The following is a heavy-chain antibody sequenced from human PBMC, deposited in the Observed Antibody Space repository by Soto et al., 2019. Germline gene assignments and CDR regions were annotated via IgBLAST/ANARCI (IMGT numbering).Heavy chain of an antibody. CDR2: IIPIFGTA. CDR1: GGTFSSYA. J-gene: IGHJ3*02. V-gene: IGHV1-69*12. CDR3: ARDRDYYYDSSGYLDI. D-gene: IGHD3-22*01. Sequence: QVQLVQSGAEVKKPGSSVKVSCKASGGTFSSYAISWVRQAPGQGLEWMGGIIPIFGTANYAQKFQGRVTITADESTSTAYMELSSRRSEDTAVYYCARDRDYYYDSSGYLDIWGQGTMVTVSS.